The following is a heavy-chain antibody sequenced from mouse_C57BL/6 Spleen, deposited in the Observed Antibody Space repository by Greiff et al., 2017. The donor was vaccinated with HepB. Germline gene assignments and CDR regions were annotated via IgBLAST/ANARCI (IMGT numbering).Heavy chain of an antibody. V-gene: IGHV1-53*01. Sequence: QVQLQQSGTELVKPGASVKLSCKASGYTFTSYWMHWVKQRPGKGLEWIGNINPSNGGTNYNEKFKSKATLTVDKSSSTAYMQLSSLTSEDSAVYDCARDDRGWYFDVWGTGTTVTVSS. J-gene: IGHJ1*03. D-gene: IGHD2-14*01. CDR2: INPSNGGT. CDR3: ARDDRGWYFDV. CDR1: GYTFTSYW.